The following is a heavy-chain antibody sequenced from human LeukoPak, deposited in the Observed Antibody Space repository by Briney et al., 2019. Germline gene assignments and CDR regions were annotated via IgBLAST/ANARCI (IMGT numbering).Heavy chain of an antibody. CDR1: GLTFKNYW. D-gene: IGHD2-21*02. Sequence: GGSLRLSCAASGLTFKNYWMHRVRQAPGKGLVWVSRIKSDGISTSYADSVKGRFTISRDNAKNTLYLQMNSLRAEDTAVYYCARGDRFAFDIWGQGTMVTVSS. V-gene: IGHV3-74*01. CDR2: IKSDGIST. J-gene: IGHJ3*02. CDR3: ARGDRFAFDI.